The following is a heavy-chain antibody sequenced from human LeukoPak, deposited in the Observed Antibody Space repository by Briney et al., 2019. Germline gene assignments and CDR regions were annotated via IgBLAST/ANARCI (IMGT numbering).Heavy chain of an antibody. J-gene: IGHJ4*02. D-gene: IGHD5-24*01. Sequence: SETLSLTCTVSSGSINNDYWSWIRQPPGDGLEWIGYMYYSGSTNYNRSLKSRVTISVDTSKNPSSLRLSSVTAADTAVYYCARDVGGGWLQSWGQGTLVTVSS. CDR1: SGSINNDY. CDR3: ARDVGGGWLQS. V-gene: IGHV4-59*01. CDR2: MYYSGST.